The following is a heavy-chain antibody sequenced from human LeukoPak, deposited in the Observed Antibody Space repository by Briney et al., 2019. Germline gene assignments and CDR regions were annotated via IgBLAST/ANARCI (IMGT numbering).Heavy chain of an antibody. Sequence: PGGSLRLYCAASGFTFSSYAMHWDRQAPGKGLEWVAVISYDGSNKYYADSVKGRFTISRDNSKNTLYLQINSLRAEDTAVYYCARASMVLYYFDYWGQGTLVTVSS. D-gene: IGHD2/OR15-2a*01. CDR1: GFTFSSYA. CDR2: ISYDGSNK. CDR3: ARASMVLYYFDY. J-gene: IGHJ4*02. V-gene: IGHV3-30*04.